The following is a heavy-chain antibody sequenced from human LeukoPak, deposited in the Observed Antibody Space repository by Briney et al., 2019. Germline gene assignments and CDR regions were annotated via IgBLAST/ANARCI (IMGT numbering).Heavy chain of an antibody. Sequence: PGTLSLTCAVSGGSINHNNWWGWVRPPPGKGLEWIGEIYHSGSTNYNPSLKSRVTISVDKSKNQFSLELSSVTAADTAVYYCARPYYYYMDVWGKGTTVTVSS. CDR3: ARPYYYYMDV. CDR1: GGSINHNNW. J-gene: IGHJ6*03. CDR2: IYHSGST. V-gene: IGHV4-4*03.